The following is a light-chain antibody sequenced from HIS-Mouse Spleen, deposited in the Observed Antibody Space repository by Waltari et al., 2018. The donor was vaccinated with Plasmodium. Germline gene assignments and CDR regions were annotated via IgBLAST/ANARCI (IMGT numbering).Light chain of an antibody. Sequence: EIVMTQSPATLSVSPGERATLSCRASQSVSNNFAGYQQKPGKAPRLLNYGASTRATGIPARFSGSVSGTEFTLTISSMQSEEFAVYYCQQYNNWPTCGQGTRLEIK. V-gene: IGKV3-15*01. CDR2: GAS. CDR3: QQYNNWPT. J-gene: IGKJ5*01. CDR1: QSVSNN.